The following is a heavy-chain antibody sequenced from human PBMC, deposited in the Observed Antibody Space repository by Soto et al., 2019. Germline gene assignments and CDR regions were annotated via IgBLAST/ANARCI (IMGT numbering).Heavy chain of an antibody. CDR3: ARLGIAAAGTFGFDY. Sequence: PGESLKISCKGSGYSFTSYWIGWVRQVPGKGLEWMGIIYPGDSDTRYSPSFQGQVTISADKSINTAYLQWSSLKASDTAVYYCARLGIAAAGTFGFDYWGQGTLVTVSS. V-gene: IGHV5-51*01. CDR2: IYPGDSDT. CDR1: GYSFTSYW. D-gene: IGHD6-13*01. J-gene: IGHJ4*02.